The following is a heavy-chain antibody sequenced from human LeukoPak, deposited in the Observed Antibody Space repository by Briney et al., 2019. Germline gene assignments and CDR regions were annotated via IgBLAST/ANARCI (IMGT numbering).Heavy chain of an antibody. CDR3: ARGAVTTSFGIDP. J-gene: IGHJ5*02. D-gene: IGHD4-17*01. CDR2: IIPIFGTA. V-gene: IGHV1-69*01. CDR1: GGTFSSYA. Sequence: ASVKVSCKASGGTFSSYAISWVRQAPGQGLEWMGGIIPIFGTANYAQKFQGRVTITADESTSTAYTELSSLRSEDTAVYYCARGAVTTSFGIDPWGQGTLVTVSS.